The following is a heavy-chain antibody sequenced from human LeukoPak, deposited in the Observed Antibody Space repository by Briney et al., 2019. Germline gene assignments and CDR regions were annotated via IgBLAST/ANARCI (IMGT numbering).Heavy chain of an antibody. CDR1: GGTISSYA. CDR2: LIPIFGIA. D-gene: IGHD1-1*01. J-gene: IGHJ6*02. CDR3: ARDRAGTGTPYYYGMDV. V-gene: IGHV1-69*04. Sequence: SVKVSCKASGGTISSYAISWVRQAPGQGLEWMGRLIPIFGIANYAQKFQGRVTITADKSTSTAYMELSSLRSEDTAVYYCARDRAGTGTPYYYGMDVWGQGTTVTVSS.